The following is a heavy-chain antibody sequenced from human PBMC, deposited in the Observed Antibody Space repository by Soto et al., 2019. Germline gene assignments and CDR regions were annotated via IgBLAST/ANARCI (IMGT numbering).Heavy chain of an antibody. J-gene: IGHJ4*02. V-gene: IGHV3-7*03. CDR3: ARYFRGSGRYFFDY. D-gene: IGHD6-19*01. Sequence: GSLRLSCVASGFTFSSSFMGWVRQAPGKGLEWVANINQDGSGTYYVDSVQGRFTISRDNAKDSLYLQMNSLRGEDTAVYYCARYFRGSGRYFFDYWGQGTLVTVSS. CDR1: GFTFSSSF. CDR2: INQDGSGT.